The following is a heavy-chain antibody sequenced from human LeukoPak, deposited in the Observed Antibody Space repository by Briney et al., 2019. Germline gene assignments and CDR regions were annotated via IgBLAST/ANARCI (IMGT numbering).Heavy chain of an antibody. CDR2: IIPMFGTA. CDR3: ARSPRGSSGYYYQIDY. Sequence: SVKVSCRASGGTLSSYTISWVRQAPGQGLEWMGGIIPMFGTAHYAQKLQGRATITADGSTRTAHLELSGLRSDDAAVYYCARSPRGSSGYYYQIDYWGQGTLVTVSS. J-gene: IGHJ4*02. CDR1: GGTLSSYT. D-gene: IGHD3-22*01. V-gene: IGHV1-69*13.